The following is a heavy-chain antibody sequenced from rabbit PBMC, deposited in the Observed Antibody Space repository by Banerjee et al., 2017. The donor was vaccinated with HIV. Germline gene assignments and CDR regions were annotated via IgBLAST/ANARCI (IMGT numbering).Heavy chain of an antibody. Sequence: QLKESGGGLVTPGGTLTLSCKASGFDFSSYWMYWVRQARGKGLEWIGAIYLGKGETYYASWVNGRFIISRDNAQNTVDLQMNSLTAADSATYFCARDLAGAIGWNFNLWGQGTLVTVS. CDR2: IYLGKGET. CDR1: GFDFSSYW. V-gene: IGHV1S7*01. J-gene: IGHJ4*01. CDR3: ARDLAGAIGWNFNL. D-gene: IGHD4-1*01.